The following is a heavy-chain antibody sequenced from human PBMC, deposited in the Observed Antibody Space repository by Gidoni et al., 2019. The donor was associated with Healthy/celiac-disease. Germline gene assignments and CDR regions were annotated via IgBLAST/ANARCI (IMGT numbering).Heavy chain of an antibody. J-gene: IGHJ3*02. V-gene: IGHV3-13*04. D-gene: IGHD3-16*01. CDR3: ARGTGGAFDI. CDR1: GFPFSSYD. CDR2: IGTAGDT. Sequence: EVQLVEPGGGLVQPGGSLRRSCAPPGFPFSSYDMHWVRQATGKGLEWVSAIGTAGDTYYPGSVKGRFTISRENAKNSLYLQMNSLRAGDTAVYYCARGTGGAFDIWGQGTMVTVSS.